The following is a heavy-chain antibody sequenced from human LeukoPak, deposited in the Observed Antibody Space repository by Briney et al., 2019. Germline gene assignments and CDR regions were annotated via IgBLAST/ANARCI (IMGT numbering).Heavy chain of an antibody. D-gene: IGHD5-18*01. CDR1: GGSINSSNW. CDR3: ARAIQLWLADYFDY. CDR2: IYHSGST. Sequence: SGTLSLTCAVSGGSINSSNWWSWVRQPPGKGLEWIGEIYHSGSTNYNPSLKSRVTISVDKSKNQFSLKLSSVTAADTAVYYCARAIQLWLADYFDYWGQGTLVTVSS. V-gene: IGHV4-4*02. J-gene: IGHJ4*02.